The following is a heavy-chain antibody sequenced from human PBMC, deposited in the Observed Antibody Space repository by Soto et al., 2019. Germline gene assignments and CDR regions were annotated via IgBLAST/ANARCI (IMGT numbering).Heavy chain of an antibody. V-gene: IGHV1-46*01. CDR1: GYTFTSYY. Sequence: QVQLVQSGAEVKKPGASVKVSCKASGYTFTSYYMHWVRQAPGQGLEWMGIINPSGGSTSYAQKFQGRVTMTRDTSTSRVYMELSSLRSEDTALYYWARGAYGGNTASRAEYFQHWGQGTLVTVSS. D-gene: IGHD4-17*01. CDR3: ARGAYGGNTASRAEYFQH. J-gene: IGHJ1*01. CDR2: INPSGGST.